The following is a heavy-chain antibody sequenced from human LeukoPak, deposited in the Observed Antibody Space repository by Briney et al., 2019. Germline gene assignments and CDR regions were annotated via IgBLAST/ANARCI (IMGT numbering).Heavy chain of an antibody. CDR2: IIPIFGTA. CDR3: ARGSAFYDSSGYLSYYFVY. J-gene: IGHJ4*02. V-gene: IGHV1-69*05. D-gene: IGHD3-22*01. Sequence: VASVKVSCKASGGTFSSYAISWVRQAPGQGLEWMGGIIPIFGTANYAQKFQGRVTITTDESTSTAYMELSSLRSEDTAVYYCARGSAFYDSSGYLSYYFVYWGQGTLVTVSS. CDR1: GGTFSSYA.